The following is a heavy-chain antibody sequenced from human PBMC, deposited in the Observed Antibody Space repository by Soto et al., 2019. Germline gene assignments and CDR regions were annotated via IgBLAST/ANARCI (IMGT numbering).Heavy chain of an antibody. V-gene: IGHV3-23*01. CDR3: AKDLQLYFYDSSGFDY. J-gene: IGHJ4*02. Sequence: PGGSLRLSCAASGFPFSSYAMSWVRQAPGKGLEWVSAISGSGGATYYADSVKGRFTISRDNSKNTLYLQMNSLRGEDTAVYYCAKDLQLYFYDSSGFDYWAQGTLVTVSS. D-gene: IGHD3-22*01. CDR2: ISGSGGAT. CDR1: GFPFSSYA.